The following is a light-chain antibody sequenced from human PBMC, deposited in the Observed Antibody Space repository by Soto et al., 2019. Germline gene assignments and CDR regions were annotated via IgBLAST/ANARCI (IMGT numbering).Light chain of an antibody. CDR1: RSDVGGYDY. Sequence: QSALTQPRSVSGSPGQSVTISCTGTRSDVGGYDYVSWYQQYPGKAPKLMIYDVIKRPSGVPDRFSGSKSGNTASLTISGLQAEDEADYYCCSYAGSYNVVFGGGTKLT. CDR2: DVI. J-gene: IGLJ2*01. V-gene: IGLV2-11*01. CDR3: CSYAGSYNVV.